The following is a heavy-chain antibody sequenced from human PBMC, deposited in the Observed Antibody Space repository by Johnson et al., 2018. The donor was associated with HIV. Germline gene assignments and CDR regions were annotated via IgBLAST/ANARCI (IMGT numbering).Heavy chain of an antibody. J-gene: IGHJ3*02. CDR1: GFTFTTSA. V-gene: IGHV3-23*01. CDR2: ISDSGDNT. D-gene: IGHD6-19*01. CDR3: AKLAIDYSGAWYGLTFDI. Sequence: VQLLESGGGLVQPGGSLRLSCAASGFTFTTSAMSWVRQAPGKGLEWVSAISDSGDNTYYADSVRGRFTISRDNSKNTLYLQMNSLRAEDSAVYYCAKLAIDYSGAWYGLTFDIWGQGTMVTVSS.